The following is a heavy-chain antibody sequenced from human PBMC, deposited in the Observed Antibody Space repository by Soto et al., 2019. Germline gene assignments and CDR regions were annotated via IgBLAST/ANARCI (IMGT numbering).Heavy chain of an antibody. V-gene: IGHV3-9*01. D-gene: IGHD6-13*01. CDR1: GFTFNDHS. CDR2: ISWNGGSR. J-gene: IGHJ4*02. CDR3: AKDLRSTAWYSISFFDY. Sequence: AGGSLRLSCAASGFTFNDHSMHWVRQAPGKGLEWVSGISWNGGSRGYADSVQGRFTISRDNAKNSLYLQMNSLKPEDTALYYCAKDLRSTAWYSISFFDYWGQGALVTVSS.